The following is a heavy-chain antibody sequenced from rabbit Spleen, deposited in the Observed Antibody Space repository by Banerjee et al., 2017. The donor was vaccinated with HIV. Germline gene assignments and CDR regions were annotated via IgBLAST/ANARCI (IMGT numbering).Heavy chain of an antibody. J-gene: IGHJ6*01. CDR3: ARDTSSSFSSYGMDL. Sequence: QSLEESGGDLVKPGASLTLTCTASGFSFSSGYYMCWVRQAPGKGLEWIACIYGPSRGDTYYASWAKGRFTISKTSSTTVTLQMTSLTAADTATYFCARDTSSSFSSYGMDLWGPGTLVTVS. V-gene: IGHV1S40*01. CDR2: IYGPSRGDT. D-gene: IGHD1-1*01. CDR1: GFSFSSGYY.